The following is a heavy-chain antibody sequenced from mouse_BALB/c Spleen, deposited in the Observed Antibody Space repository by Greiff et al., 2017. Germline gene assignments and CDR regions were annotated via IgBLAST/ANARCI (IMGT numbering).Heavy chain of an antibody. V-gene: IGHV5-6-5*01. CDR1: GFTFSSYA. Sequence: EVKLMESGGGLVKPGGSLKLSCAASGFTFSSYAMSWVRQTPEKRLEWVASISSGGSTYYPDSAKGRFTISRDKARNILYLQMSSLRSEDTAMYYCDYYDYDVGAYWGQGTQVTVSA. J-gene: IGHJ3*01. CDR3: DYYDYDVGAY. CDR2: ISSGGST. D-gene: IGHD2-4*01.